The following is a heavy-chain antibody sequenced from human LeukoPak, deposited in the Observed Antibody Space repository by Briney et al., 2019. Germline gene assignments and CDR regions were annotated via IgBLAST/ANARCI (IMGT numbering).Heavy chain of an antibody. CDR3: ARVLRYFDWLEGYYMDV. Sequence: GGSLRLSCAASGFTFSSYSMNWVRQAPGKGLEWVSYISSSSSTIYYADSVKGRFTIPRDNAKTSLYMQMNSLRAEDTAVYYCARVLRYFDWLEGYYMDVWGKGTTVTVSS. D-gene: IGHD3-9*01. CDR1: GFTFSSYS. J-gene: IGHJ6*03. CDR2: ISSSSSTI. V-gene: IGHV3-48*01.